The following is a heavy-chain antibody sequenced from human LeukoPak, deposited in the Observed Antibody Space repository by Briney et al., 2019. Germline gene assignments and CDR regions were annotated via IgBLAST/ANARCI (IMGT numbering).Heavy chain of an antibody. CDR2: IDGSGTS. V-gene: IGHV4-38-2*02. Sequence: PSETLSLTCTVSGYSISSGYLWGWIRQPPGKGLEWIGSIDGSGTSYYNPSLKSRVTISVDTSRNQFSLKMTSVTAADTAVYFCARAPHNCTGDRCYSRWFDPWGQGTLVIVSS. J-gene: IGHJ5*02. CDR1: GYSISSGYL. D-gene: IGHD2-15*01. CDR3: ARAPHNCTGDRCYSRWFDP.